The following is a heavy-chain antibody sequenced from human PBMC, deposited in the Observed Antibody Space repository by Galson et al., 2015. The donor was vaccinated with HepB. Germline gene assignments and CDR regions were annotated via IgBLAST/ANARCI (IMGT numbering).Heavy chain of an antibody. J-gene: IGHJ5*02. CDR2: ISGSGGST. V-gene: IGHV3-23*01. CDR3: AKTPMVRGSRRWFDP. Sequence: SLRLSCAASGFTFSSYAMSWVRQAPGKGLEWVSAISGSGGSTYYADSVKGRFTISRDNSKNTLYLQMNSLRAEDTAVYYCAKTPMVRGSRRWFDPWGQGTLVTVSS. D-gene: IGHD3-10*01. CDR1: GFTFSSYA.